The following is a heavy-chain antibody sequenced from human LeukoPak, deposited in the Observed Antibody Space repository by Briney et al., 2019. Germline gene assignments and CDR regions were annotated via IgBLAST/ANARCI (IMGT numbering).Heavy chain of an antibody. V-gene: IGHV3-7*01. CDR2: IKQEGSEH. CDR1: GFTFSSHW. J-gene: IGHJ4*02. Sequence: PGGSLRLSCAASGFTFSSHWMSWVRQASGKGLEWVATIKQEGSEHYYVNSVKGRFTISRDDATNSLSLQMNSLRVEDTALYYCVRGPHYGAYTDYFDYWGRGTLVTVSS. D-gene: IGHD4-17*01. CDR3: VRGPHYGAYTDYFDY.